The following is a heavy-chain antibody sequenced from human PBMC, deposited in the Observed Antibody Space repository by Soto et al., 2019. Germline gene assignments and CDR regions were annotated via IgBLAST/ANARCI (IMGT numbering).Heavy chain of an antibody. CDR1: GFTFRNAL. V-gene: IGHV3-15*01. CDR2: FKSKSDGGTT. CDR3: TTGFLYYYSSVAYNFY. J-gene: IGHJ4*02. D-gene: IGHD3-10*01. Sequence: GGSLRLSCAASGFTFRNALMTWVRQSPGKGLEWVGHFKSKSDGGTTDYAAAVKGRFTISRDDSKNTLFLQMNSLKAEDTAVYYCTTGFLYYYSSVAYNFYWGQGTLVTVSS.